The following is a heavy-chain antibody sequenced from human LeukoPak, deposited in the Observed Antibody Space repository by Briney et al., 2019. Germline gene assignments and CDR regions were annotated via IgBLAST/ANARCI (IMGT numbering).Heavy chain of an antibody. D-gene: IGHD3-22*01. J-gene: IGHJ3*02. CDR3: ASLQPEDSSGYYESGSFDI. V-gene: IGHV1-2*02. Sequence: VASVKVSCKASGYTFTGYYMHWVRQAPGQGLEWMGWINPNSGGTNYAQKFQGRVTMTRDTSISTAYMELSRLRSDDTAVYYCASLQPEDSSGYYESGSFDIWGQGTMVTVSS. CDR2: INPNSGGT. CDR1: GYTFTGYY.